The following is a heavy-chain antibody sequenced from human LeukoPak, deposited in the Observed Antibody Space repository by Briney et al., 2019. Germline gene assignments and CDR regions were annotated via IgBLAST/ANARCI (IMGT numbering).Heavy chain of an antibody. J-gene: IGHJ4*02. CDR1: GGSISSYY. CDR3: ARQTGSGLFILP. CDR2: IYYSGNT. Sequence: PSETLSLTCTVSGGSISSYYWGWIRQPPGKGLEWIGSIYYSGNTYYNASLKSQVSISIDTSKNQFSLKLTSVTAADTAMYYCARQTGSGLFILPGGQGTLVTVSS. V-gene: IGHV4-39*01. D-gene: IGHD3/OR15-3a*01.